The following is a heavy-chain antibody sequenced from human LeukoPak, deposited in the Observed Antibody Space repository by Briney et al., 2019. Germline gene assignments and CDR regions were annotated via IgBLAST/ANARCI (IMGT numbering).Heavy chain of an antibody. CDR1: GGSISSYY. J-gene: IGHJ5*02. CDR3: ARGAVAGRIRDWFDP. D-gene: IGHD6-19*01. CDR2: IYYSGST. V-gene: IGHV4-59*08. Sequence: SETLSLTCTVSGGSISSYYWSWIRQPPGKGLEWIGYIYYSGSTNYNPSLESRVTISVDTSKNQFSLKLSSVTAADTAVYYCARGAVAGRIRDWFDPWGQGTLVTVSS.